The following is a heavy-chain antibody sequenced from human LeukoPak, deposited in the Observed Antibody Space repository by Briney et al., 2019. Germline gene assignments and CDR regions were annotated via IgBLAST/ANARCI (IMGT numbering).Heavy chain of an antibody. D-gene: IGHD3-3*01. Sequence: GSSVKVSCKASGGTFSSYAISWVRQAPGQGLEWMGGIIPNSGGTNCAQKFQGRVTMTRDTSISTAYMELSRLRSDDTAVYYCARPQKTIFGVVIPLGFDPWGQGTLVTVSS. V-gene: IGHV1-2*02. CDR3: ARPQKTIFGVVIPLGFDP. J-gene: IGHJ5*02. CDR2: IIPNSGGT. CDR1: GGTFSSYA.